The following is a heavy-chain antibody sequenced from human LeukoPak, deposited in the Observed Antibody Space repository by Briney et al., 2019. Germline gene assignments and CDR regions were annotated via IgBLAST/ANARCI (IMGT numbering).Heavy chain of an antibody. CDR2: ISSSGSTI. V-gene: IGHV3-48*03. CDR3: ARGGLLWFGEKRFDP. J-gene: IGHJ5*02. CDR1: GFTFSSYE. Sequence: GGSLRLSCAASGFTFSSYEMNWVRQAPGKGLEWVSYISSSGSTIYYADSVKGRFTISRGNAKNSLYLQMNSLRAEDTAVYYCARGGLLWFGEKRFDPWGQGTLVTVSS. D-gene: IGHD3-10*01.